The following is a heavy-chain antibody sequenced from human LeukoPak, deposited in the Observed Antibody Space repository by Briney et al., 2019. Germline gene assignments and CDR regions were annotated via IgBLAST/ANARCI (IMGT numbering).Heavy chain of an antibody. CDR2: INSDGSST. D-gene: IGHD2-15*01. J-gene: IGHJ3*02. V-gene: IGHV3-74*01. CDR3: ARDLGDIVVVVAASNAFDI. CDR1: GFTFSSYW. Sequence: GGSLRLSCAASGFTFSSYWMHWVRQAPGEGLVWVSRINSDGSSTSYADSVKGRFTISRDNAKNTLYLQMNSLRAEDTAVYYCARDLGDIVVVVAASNAFDIWGQGTMVTVSS.